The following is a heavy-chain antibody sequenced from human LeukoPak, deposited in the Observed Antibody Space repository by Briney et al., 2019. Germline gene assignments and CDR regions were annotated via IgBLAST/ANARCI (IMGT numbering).Heavy chain of an antibody. CDR3: ARDPNWVV. CDR1: GFTFSSYA. V-gene: IGHV4-59*12. Sequence: GSLRLSCAASGFTFSSYAMSWVRQAPGKGLEWIGYIYYSGSTNYNPSLKSRVTISLDTSKNQFSLNLSSVTATDTAVYYCARDPNWVVWGKGTTVTVSS. J-gene: IGHJ6*04. CDR2: IYYSGST. D-gene: IGHD3-16*01.